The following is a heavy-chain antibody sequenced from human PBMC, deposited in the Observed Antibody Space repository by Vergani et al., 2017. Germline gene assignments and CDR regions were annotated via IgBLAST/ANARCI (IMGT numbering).Heavy chain of an antibody. D-gene: IGHD5-12*01. V-gene: IGHV1-18*01. CDR3: ARGMEDRGYSGYDPLYYGMDV. J-gene: IGHJ6*02. CDR1: GYTFTSYG. CDR2: ISAYNGNT. Sequence: QVQLVQSGAEVKKPGASVKVSCKASGYTFTSYGISWVRQAPGQGLEWMGWISAYNGNTNYAQKLQGRVTMTTDTSTSTAYMELRSLRSDDTAVYYCARGMEDRGYSGYDPLYYGMDVWGQGTTVTVSS.